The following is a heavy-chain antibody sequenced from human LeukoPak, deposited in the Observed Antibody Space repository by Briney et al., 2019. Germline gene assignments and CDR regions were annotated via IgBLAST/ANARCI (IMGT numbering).Heavy chain of an antibody. CDR2: IYYSGST. Sequence: SETLSLTCAVYGGSFSGYYWSWIRQPPGKGLEWIGYIYYSGSTNYNPSLKSRVTISVDTSKNQVSLKLSSVTAADTAIYYCARDPKYSYYFDYWGQGSLVTVSS. J-gene: IGHJ4*02. CDR3: ARDPKYSYYFDY. D-gene: IGHD2/OR15-2a*01. CDR1: GGSFSGYY. V-gene: IGHV4-59*01.